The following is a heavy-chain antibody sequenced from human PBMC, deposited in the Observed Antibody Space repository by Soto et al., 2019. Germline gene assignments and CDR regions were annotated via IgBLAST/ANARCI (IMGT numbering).Heavy chain of an antibody. D-gene: IGHD6-6*01. Sequence: GGSLRLSCAASGFTFSSYSMNWVRQAPGKGLEWVSYISSSSSTIYYADSVKGRFTISRDNAKNSLYLQMNSLRAEDTAVYYCARDEGSSTPSFDYWGQGILVTVSS. CDR1: GFTFSSYS. J-gene: IGHJ4*02. CDR2: ISSSSSTI. CDR3: ARDEGSSTPSFDY. V-gene: IGHV3-48*01.